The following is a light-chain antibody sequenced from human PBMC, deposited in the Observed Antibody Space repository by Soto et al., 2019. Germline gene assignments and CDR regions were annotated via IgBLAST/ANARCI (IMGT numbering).Light chain of an antibody. CDR3: HQRYNWPRVT. Sequence: EIVLTQSPATLSLSPGERVTLSCRASQSVSNSLAWYQQNPGQPPRLLIYDVSNRATGIPARFSGSGSGTDFTLTITSLEPEDFAVYFCHQRYNWPRVTFGQGTQLEIK. CDR1: QSVSNS. V-gene: IGKV3-11*01. CDR2: DVS. J-gene: IGKJ5*01.